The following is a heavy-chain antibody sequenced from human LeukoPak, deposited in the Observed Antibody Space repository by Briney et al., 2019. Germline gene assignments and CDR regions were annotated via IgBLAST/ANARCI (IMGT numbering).Heavy chain of an antibody. Sequence: SETLSLTCTVAGGSISSYYWSWIRQPPGKGLECIGYIYYSGSTNYNPSLKSRVTISVDTSKNQFSLKLSSVTAADTAVYYCARKVSYYYYYMDVWGKGTTVTVSS. J-gene: IGHJ6*03. V-gene: IGHV4-59*01. CDR2: IYYSGST. CDR3: ARKVSYYYYYMDV. CDR1: GGSISSYY. D-gene: IGHD5/OR15-5a*01.